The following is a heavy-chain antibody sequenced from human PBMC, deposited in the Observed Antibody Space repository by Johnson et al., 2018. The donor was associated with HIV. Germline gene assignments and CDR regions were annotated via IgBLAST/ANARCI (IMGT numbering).Heavy chain of an antibody. CDR2: ISSSGSTI. Sequence: VQLVESGGGLVQPGRSLRLSCAASGFTFSSYWMSWVRQAPGKGLEWVSYISSSGSTIYYADSVKGRFTISRDNAKNSLYLQMNSLRAEDTGVYYCGRDQGAGAFDIWGQGTMVTVSS. D-gene: IGHD1-26*01. CDR3: GRDQGAGAFDI. CDR1: GFTFSSYW. J-gene: IGHJ3*02. V-gene: IGHV3-48*03.